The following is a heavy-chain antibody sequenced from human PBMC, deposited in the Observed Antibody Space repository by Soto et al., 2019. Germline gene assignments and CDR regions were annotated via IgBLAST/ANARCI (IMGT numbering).Heavy chain of an antibody. CDR3: ARPLGYCSGGSCYRENYYGMDV. V-gene: IGHV1-69*13. CDR2: IIPIFGTA. Sequence: SVKVSCKASGGTFSSYSISWVRQAPGQGLEWMGGIIPIFGTANYAQKFQGRVTITADESTSTAYMELSSLRSEDTAVYYCARPLGYCSGGSCYRENYYGMDVWGQGTTVTVSS. D-gene: IGHD2-15*01. J-gene: IGHJ6*02. CDR1: GGTFSSYS.